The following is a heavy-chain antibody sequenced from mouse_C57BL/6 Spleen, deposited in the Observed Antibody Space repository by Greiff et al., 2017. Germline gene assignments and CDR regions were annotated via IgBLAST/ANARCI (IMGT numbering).Heavy chain of an antibody. CDR1: GFTFSDYG. J-gene: IGHJ1*03. V-gene: IGHV5-17*01. Sequence: EVKLMESGGGLVKPGGSLKLSCAASGFTFSDYGMHWVRQAPEKGLEWVAYISSGSSTIYYADTVKGRFTISRDNAKNTLFLQMTSLRSEDTAMYYCARAYYYEWYFDVWGTGTTVTVSS. CDR2: ISSGSSTI. D-gene: IGHD1-1*01. CDR3: ARAYYYEWYFDV.